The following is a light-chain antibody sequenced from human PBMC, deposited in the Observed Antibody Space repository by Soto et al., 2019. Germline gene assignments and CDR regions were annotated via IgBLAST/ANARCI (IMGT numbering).Light chain of an antibody. V-gene: IGLV1-44*01. CDR2: RND. J-gene: IGLJ3*02. Sequence: QSALTQPPSASGTPGQRVIISCSGTASNIGRNAVNWYLQLPGTAPKVLIFRNDQRPSGVPDRFSGSRSGTSASLTITGLQSEDEADYYCLTWDDSLNGWVFGGGTKLTVL. CDR1: ASNIGRNA. CDR3: LTWDDSLNGWV.